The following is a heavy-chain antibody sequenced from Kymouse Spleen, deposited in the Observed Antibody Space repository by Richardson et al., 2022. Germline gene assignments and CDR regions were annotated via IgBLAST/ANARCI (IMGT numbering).Heavy chain of an antibody. CDR2: INHSGST. J-gene: IGHJ6*02. Sequence: QVQLQQWGAGLLKPSETLSLTCAVYGGSFSGYYWSWIRQPPGKGLEWIGEINHSGSTNYNPSLKSRVTISVDTSKNQFSLKLSSVTAADTAVYYCARGGLRYFDWLWYYYYYGMDVWGQGTTVTVSS. D-gene: IGHD3-9*01. CDR3: ARGGLRYFDWLWYYYYYGMDV. CDR1: GGSFSGYY. V-gene: IGHV4-34*01.